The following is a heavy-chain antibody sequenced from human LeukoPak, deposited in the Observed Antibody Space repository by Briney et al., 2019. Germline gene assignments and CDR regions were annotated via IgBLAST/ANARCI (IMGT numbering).Heavy chain of an antibody. CDR2: IYYSGST. D-gene: IGHD6-19*01. CDR1: GGSISSGDYY. Sequence: PSETLSLTCTVSGGSISSGDYYWSWIRQPPGKGLEWIGYIYYSGSTYYNPSLKSRVTISVDTSKNQFSLKLSSVTAADTAVYYCARARFGWSPHDYWGQGTLVTVSS. CDR3: ARARFGWSPHDY. V-gene: IGHV4-30-4*01. J-gene: IGHJ4*02.